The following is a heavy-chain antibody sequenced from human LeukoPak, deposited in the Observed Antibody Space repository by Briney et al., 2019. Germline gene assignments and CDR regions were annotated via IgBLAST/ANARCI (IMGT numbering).Heavy chain of an antibody. CDR2: IRNRANSYTT. CDR3: ARRGSSEIDY. V-gene: IGHV3-72*01. J-gene: IGHJ4*02. D-gene: IGHD3-22*01. Sequence: GGSLRLSCAASGFTFSNAWMSWVRQAPGKGLEWVGRIRNRANSYTTEYAASVRGRFIISRDDSENSLDLQMNSLKTEDTAVYYCARRGSSEIDYWGQGTLVTVSS. CDR1: GFTFSNAW.